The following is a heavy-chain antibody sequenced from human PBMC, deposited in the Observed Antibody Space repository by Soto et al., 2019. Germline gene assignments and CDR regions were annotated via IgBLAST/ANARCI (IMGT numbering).Heavy chain of an antibody. D-gene: IGHD6-13*01. V-gene: IGHV3-30-3*01. CDR2: ISYDGSNK. J-gene: IGHJ4*02. Sequence: GGSMRLSCAASGFTFSSYAMHWVRQAPGKGLEWVAVISYDGSNKYYADSVKGRFTISRDNSKNTLYLQMNSLRAEDTAVYYCATAGGQQLAAPFDYWGQGTLVTVSS. CDR3: ATAGGQQLAAPFDY. CDR1: GFTFSSYA.